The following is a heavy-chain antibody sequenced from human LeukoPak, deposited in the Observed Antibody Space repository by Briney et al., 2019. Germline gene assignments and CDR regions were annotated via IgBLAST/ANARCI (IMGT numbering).Heavy chain of an antibody. J-gene: IGHJ4*02. V-gene: IGHV3-66*02. CDR3: ARGAGYNYPVGY. Sequence: QPGGSLRLSRAASGFTVSSNYMSWVRQASGKGLEGVSVIYSGGSTYYADSVKGRFTISRDNSKNTLYLQMNSLRAEDTAVYYCARGAGYNYPVGYWGQGTLVTVSS. CDR1: GFTVSSNY. D-gene: IGHD5-24*01. CDR2: IYSGGST.